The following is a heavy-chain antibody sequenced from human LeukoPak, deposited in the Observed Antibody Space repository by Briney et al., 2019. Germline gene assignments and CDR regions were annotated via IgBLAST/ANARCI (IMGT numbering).Heavy chain of an antibody. Sequence: PSQTLSLTCTVSGGSISSGGYYWSWIRQHPGKGLEWIGYIHYTGTTDYSPSLKSRVTLSIDTSTNQFSLNLKSVTAADTAVYYCTRVEDGGLFKYWGQGTLVTVSS. CDR1: GGSISSGGYY. D-gene: IGHD5-24*01. V-gene: IGHV4-31*03. J-gene: IGHJ4*02. CDR3: TRVEDGGLFKY. CDR2: IHYTGTT.